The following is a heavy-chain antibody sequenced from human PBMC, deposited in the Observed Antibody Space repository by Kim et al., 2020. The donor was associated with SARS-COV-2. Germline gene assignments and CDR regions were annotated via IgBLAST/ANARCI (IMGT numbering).Heavy chain of an antibody. J-gene: IGHJ6*02. V-gene: IGHV4-31*02. D-gene: IGHD6-19*01. CDR3: ARAEISSGWKKYYYYGMDV. Sequence: RVTISVDTSKNQFSLKLSSVTAADTAVYYCARAEISSGWKKYYYYGMDVWGQGTTVTVSS.